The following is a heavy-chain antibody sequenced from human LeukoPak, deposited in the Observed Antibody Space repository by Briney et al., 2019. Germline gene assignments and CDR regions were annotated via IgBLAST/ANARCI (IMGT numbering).Heavy chain of an antibody. CDR3: ARGGSTVLTLGPFDF. Sequence: SETLSPTCTVSGGSISSSGYYWGWIRQPPGKGLEWIGSIYYSGTTYYNPSLKSPFIISVDTSKNQFSLKLSSVTAADTAVYYCARGGSTVLTLGPFDFWGQGTMVTVSS. D-gene: IGHD4-23*01. CDR1: GGSISSSGYY. CDR2: IYYSGTT. J-gene: IGHJ3*01. V-gene: IGHV4-39*01.